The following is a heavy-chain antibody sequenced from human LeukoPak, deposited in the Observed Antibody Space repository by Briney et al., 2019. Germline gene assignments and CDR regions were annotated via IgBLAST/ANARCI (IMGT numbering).Heavy chain of an antibody. CDR1: GFTFDDYA. J-gene: IGHJ3*02. V-gene: IGHV3-9*01. D-gene: IGHD2-21*02. Sequence: GGSLRLSCAASGFTFDDYAMHWVRQAPGKGLEWVSGISWNSGSIVYADSVKGRFTISRDNAKNSLYLQMNSLRAEDTALYYCARRAYCGGDCYRDAFDIWGQGTMVTVSS. CDR2: ISWNSGSI. CDR3: ARRAYCGGDCYRDAFDI.